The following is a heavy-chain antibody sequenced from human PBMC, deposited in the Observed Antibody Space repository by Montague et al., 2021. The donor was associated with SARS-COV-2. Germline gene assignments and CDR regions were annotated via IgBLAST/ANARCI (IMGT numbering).Heavy chain of an antibody. CDR2: ISQSGNT. D-gene: IGHD2-2*02. Sequence: SETLSLTCAVFGESFSRYYWSWIRQPPGKGLEWIGEISQSGNTKXNPSPQSRVSISLDTSRNQFSLKVSSVTAADTAIYYRARLGDGIVPSPILGLGPYYSFYYMDVWGKGTTVTVSS. CDR1: GESFSRYY. CDR3: ARLGDGIVPSPILGLGPYYSFYYMDV. V-gene: IGHV4-34*01. J-gene: IGHJ6*03.